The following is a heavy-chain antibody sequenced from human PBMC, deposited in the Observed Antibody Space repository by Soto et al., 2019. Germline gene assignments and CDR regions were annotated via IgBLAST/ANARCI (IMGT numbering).Heavy chain of an antibody. V-gene: IGHV1-18*01. Sequence: QVQLVQSGAEVKKPGASVKVSCKASGYTFTSYGISWVRQAPGQGLEWMGWISAYNGNTNYAQKLQGRVIMTTDTPTSTADMELRSLRSDDTAVYYCARNPLGGSVLMVSDPWGQGTLVTVS. CDR2: ISAYNGNT. D-gene: IGHD2-8*01. J-gene: IGHJ5*02. CDR3: ARNPLGGSVLMVSDP. CDR1: GYTFTSYG.